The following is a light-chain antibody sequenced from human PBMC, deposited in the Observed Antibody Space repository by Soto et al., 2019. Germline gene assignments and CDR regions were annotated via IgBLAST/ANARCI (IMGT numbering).Light chain of an antibody. CDR3: QQYNSAPQT. Sequence: DIQMTQSPSSLSASVGDRVTITCRASQGISNYLAWYQHKPGKVPKLLMYGASTLQSGVPSRFSGSGSGTEFTLIISCLQPEDVATYYFQQYNSAPQTFGPGTKVDI. V-gene: IGKV1-27*01. CDR1: QGISNY. J-gene: IGKJ3*01. CDR2: GAS.